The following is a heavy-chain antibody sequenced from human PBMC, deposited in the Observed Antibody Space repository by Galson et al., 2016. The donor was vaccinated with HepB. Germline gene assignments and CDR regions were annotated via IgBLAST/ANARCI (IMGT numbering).Heavy chain of an antibody. D-gene: IGHD2-15*01. Sequence: SLRLSCAASGFTFRTYGMHWVRQAPGKGLEWVAVISYDGSNTFYPDPVKGRFTISRDNSKNTLYLQMNSLRADDTAVYYCAKDQDCSGGNCWALYYYYGMDVWGQGTTVTVSS. J-gene: IGHJ6*02. CDR1: GFTFRTYG. CDR2: ISYDGSNT. CDR3: AKDQDCSGGNCWALYYYYGMDV. V-gene: IGHV3-30*18.